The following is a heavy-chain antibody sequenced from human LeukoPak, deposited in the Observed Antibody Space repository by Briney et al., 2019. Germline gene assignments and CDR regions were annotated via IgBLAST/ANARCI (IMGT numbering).Heavy chain of an antibody. CDR2: ISSSSSYI. D-gene: IGHD6-13*01. V-gene: IGHV3-21*01. CDR1: GFSVTNNY. J-gene: IGHJ4*02. CDR3: ARDRLAAAGNFDY. Sequence: PGGSLRLSCAVSGFSVTNNYMSWVRQAPGKGLEWVSSISSSSSYIYYADSVKGRFTISRDNAKNSLYLQMNSLRAEDTAVYYCARDRLAAAGNFDYWGQGTLVTVSS.